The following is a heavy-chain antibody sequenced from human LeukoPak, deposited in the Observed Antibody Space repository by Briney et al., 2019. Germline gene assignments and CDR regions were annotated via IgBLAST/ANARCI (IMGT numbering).Heavy chain of an antibody. J-gene: IGHJ6*03. CDR1: GYTFTGYY. CDR3: ARSKGYCSGGSCPGYYMDV. D-gene: IGHD2-15*01. Sequence: ASVKVSCKASGYTFTGYYMHWVRQAPGQGLEWMGWINPNSGGTKYAQKFQGRVTMTRDTSVSTAYMELSRLRSDDTAVYYCARSKGYCSGGSCPGYYMDVWGKGTTVTVSS. V-gene: IGHV1-2*02. CDR2: INPNSGGT.